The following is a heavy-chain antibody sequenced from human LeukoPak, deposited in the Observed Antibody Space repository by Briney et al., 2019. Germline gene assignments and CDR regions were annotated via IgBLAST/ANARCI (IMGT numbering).Heavy chain of an antibody. V-gene: IGHV3-74*03. CDR2: IKSDGSST. D-gene: IGHD4-23*01. CDR1: GFTFSTYW. J-gene: IGHJ4*02. CDR3: ARAYGGPDY. Sequence: GESLRLSCAASGFTFSTYWMHWVRQAPGKGLVWVSRIKSDGSSTKYADSVKGRFTISRDNAKNTLYLQMNSLRAEDTAVYYCARAYGGPDYWGQGTLVTVSS.